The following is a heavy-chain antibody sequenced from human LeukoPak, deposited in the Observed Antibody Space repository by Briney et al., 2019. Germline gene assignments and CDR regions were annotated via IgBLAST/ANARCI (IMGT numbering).Heavy chain of an antibody. V-gene: IGHV4-34*01. CDR2: INHSGST. Sequence: SETLSLTCAVYGGSFSGYYWSWIRQPPGKGLEWIGEINHSGSTNYNPSLKSRVTISVDTSKNQFSLKLSSVTAADTAVYYCAKEFWNSRSGNLQAFDIWGQGTMVTVSA. D-gene: IGHD3-10*01. CDR1: GGSFSGYY. CDR3: AKEFWNSRSGNLQAFDI. J-gene: IGHJ3*02.